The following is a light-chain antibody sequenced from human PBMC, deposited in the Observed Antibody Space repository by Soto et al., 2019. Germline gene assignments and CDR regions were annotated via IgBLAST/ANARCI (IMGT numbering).Light chain of an antibody. CDR1: SSDVGGYNY. CDR2: EVS. V-gene: IGLV2-14*01. Sequence: QSALTQPASVSGSPGQSITISCTGTSSDVGGYNYVSWYQQHPGKAPKLMIYEVSNRPSGVSNRFSGSKSGNTASLIISGLQAEDEADYYCSSYTSSSFVVFGGGTKLTVL. J-gene: IGLJ2*01. CDR3: SSYTSSSFVV.